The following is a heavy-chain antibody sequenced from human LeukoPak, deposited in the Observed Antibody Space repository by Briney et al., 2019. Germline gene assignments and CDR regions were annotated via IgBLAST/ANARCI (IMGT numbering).Heavy chain of an antibody. V-gene: IGHV3-30-3*01. D-gene: IGHD3-10*01. Sequence: PGGSLRLSCTASGFTFSHHWMYWVRQAPGKGLEWVSIISLDGSTEFYADSVKGRFTISRDTASNTMHLEMNNLRIEDTAVYYCMRDYMGWFDPWGQGSLVTVSS. CDR3: MRDYMGWFDP. J-gene: IGHJ5*02. CDR2: ISLDGSTE. CDR1: GFTFSHHW.